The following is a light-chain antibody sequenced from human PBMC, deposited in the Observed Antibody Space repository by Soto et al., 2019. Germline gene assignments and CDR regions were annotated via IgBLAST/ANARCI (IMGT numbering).Light chain of an antibody. Sequence: EVVLTQSPANLSLSPGESATLSCRASQSVSSHLAWYQQKPGQPPRLLLFDASSRAPGIPARFSGRGSGTDFTLTISSLEPEDFATYYCQQYTNTNNPWMFGQGTKVEI. V-gene: IGKV3-11*01. CDR3: QQYTNTNNPWM. CDR2: DAS. CDR1: QSVSSH. J-gene: IGKJ1*01.